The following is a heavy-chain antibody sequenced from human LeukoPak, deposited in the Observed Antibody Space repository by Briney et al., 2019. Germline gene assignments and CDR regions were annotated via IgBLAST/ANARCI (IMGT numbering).Heavy chain of an antibody. Sequence: RPSETLSLTCAVYGGSFSGYYCSSIRQPPGKGLEWIGEINHSGSTNYNPSRKSRVTISVDTSKNQFSLKLSSVTAADTAVYYCARDTTPYSSGWYDYWGQGTLVTVSS. J-gene: IGHJ4*02. D-gene: IGHD6-19*01. CDR3: ARDTTPYSSGWYDY. V-gene: IGHV4-34*01. CDR1: GGSFSGYY. CDR2: INHSGST.